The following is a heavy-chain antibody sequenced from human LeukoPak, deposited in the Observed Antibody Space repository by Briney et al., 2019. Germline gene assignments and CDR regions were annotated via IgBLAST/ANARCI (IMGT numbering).Heavy chain of an antibody. CDR3: AKDLGGSGSYYNIGAFDI. Sequence: GGSLRLSCAASGFTFSSYAMSWVRQAPGKGLEWVSAISGSGGSTYYADSVKGRFTISRDNSKNTLYLQMNSLRAEDTAVYYCAKDLGGSGSYYNIGAFDIWGQGIMVTVSS. CDR2: ISGSGGST. CDR1: GFTFSSYA. V-gene: IGHV3-23*01. D-gene: IGHD3-10*01. J-gene: IGHJ3*02.